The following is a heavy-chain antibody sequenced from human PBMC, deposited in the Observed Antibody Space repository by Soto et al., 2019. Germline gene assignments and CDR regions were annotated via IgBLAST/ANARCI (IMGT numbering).Heavy chain of an antibody. CDR3: ARRYNWNYVDY. J-gene: IGHJ4*02. CDR1: GFTFSTYG. D-gene: IGHD1-20*01. Sequence: QVQLVESGGGVVQPGRSLRLSCAASGFTFSTYGMHWVRQAPGKGLEWVAVISYNGNNKYYADSVKGRFTISRDNSKNTVYLQMNRLRAEDTAVYYCARRYNWNYVDYWGQGTLVTVSS. V-gene: IGHV3-30*03. CDR2: ISYNGNNK.